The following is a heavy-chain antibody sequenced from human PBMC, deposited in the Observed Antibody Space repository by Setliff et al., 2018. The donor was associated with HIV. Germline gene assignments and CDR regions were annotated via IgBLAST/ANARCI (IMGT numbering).Heavy chain of an antibody. V-gene: IGHV4-39*01. Sequence: SETLSLTCTVSGGSITSSYWSWIRQPPGKGLEWIGSVYYSGITYYSSSLKSRVTVSVDPSRIQFSLKLTSVTAADTAVYKCVRHVWSDDFLVPGWFDSWSQGTLVTVSS. CDR2: VYYSGIT. J-gene: IGHJ5*01. CDR1: GGSITSSY. CDR3: VRHVWSDDFLVPGWFDS. D-gene: IGHD3-3*01.